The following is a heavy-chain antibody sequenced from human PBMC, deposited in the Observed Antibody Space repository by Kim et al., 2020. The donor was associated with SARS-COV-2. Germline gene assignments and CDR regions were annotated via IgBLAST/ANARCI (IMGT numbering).Heavy chain of an antibody. V-gene: IGHV1-24*01. J-gene: IGHJ6*02. D-gene: IGHD6-19*01. CDR1: GYTLTELS. Sequence: ASVKVSCKVSGYTLTELSMHWVRQAPGKGREWMGGCDPEDGETIYAQKFQGRVTMTEDTSTDTAYMELSSLRSEDTAVYYCATGVAVAGRSSDYYYYYGMDVWGQGTTVTVSS. CDR2: CDPEDGET. CDR3: ATGVAVAGRSSDYYYYYGMDV.